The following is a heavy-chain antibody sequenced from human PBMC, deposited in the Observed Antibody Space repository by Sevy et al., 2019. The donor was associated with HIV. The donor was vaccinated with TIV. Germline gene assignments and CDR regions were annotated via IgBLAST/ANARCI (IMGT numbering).Heavy chain of an antibody. CDR2: INHSGST. Sequence: SETLSLTCAVYGGSFRGYYWSWISQPPGKGLEWIGEINHSGSTNYNPSLKSRVTISVDTSKNQFSLKLSSVTAADTAVYYCARRPLVGRSFDYWGQGTLVTVSS. CDR1: GGSFRGYY. D-gene: IGHD3-16*02. J-gene: IGHJ4*02. CDR3: ARRPLVGRSFDY. V-gene: IGHV4-34*01.